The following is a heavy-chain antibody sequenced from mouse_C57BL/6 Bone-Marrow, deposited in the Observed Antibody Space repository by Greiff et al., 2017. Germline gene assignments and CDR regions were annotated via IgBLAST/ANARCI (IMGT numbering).Heavy chain of an antibody. CDR3: DRDWNFDY. V-gene: IGHV1-19*01. CDR1: GYTFTDYY. J-gene: IGHJ2*01. CDR2: INPYNGGT. Sequence: EVQRVESGPVLVKPGASVKMSCKASGYTFTDYYMNWVKQSHGKSLEWIGVINPYNGGTSYNQKFKGKATLTVDKSSSTAYMELNSLTSEDSAVYYGDRDWNFDYWGQGTTLTVSS. D-gene: IGHD4-1*01.